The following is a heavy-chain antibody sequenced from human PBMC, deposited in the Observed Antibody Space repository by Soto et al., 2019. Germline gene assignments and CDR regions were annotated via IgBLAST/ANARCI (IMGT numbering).Heavy chain of an antibody. CDR2: IWYDGSNK. D-gene: IGHD3-3*01. V-gene: IGHV3-33*01. Sequence: GGSLRLSCAASGFTFSSYGMHWVRQAPGKGLEWVAVIWYDGSNKYYADSVKGRFTISRDNSKNTLYLQMNSLRAEDTAVYYCARVDDFWSGHRADYYYGMDVWGQGTTVTVSS. CDR1: GFTFSSYG. CDR3: ARVDDFWSGHRADYYYGMDV. J-gene: IGHJ6*02.